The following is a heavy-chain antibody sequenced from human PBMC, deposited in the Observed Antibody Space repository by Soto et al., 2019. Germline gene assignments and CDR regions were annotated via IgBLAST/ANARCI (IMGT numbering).Heavy chain of an antibody. J-gene: IGHJ6*02. Sequence: QVQLVQSGAEVKKPGSSVKVSCKASGGTFSNYAISWVRQAPGQGLEWMGGVIPLFGAANYAQKFQGRVTITADKSSSIAYMELRSLRSEDTAVFYCAMGEVITTFPINYYYSGMDVWGPGTTVTVSS. CDR2: VIPLFGAA. CDR3: AMGEVITTFPINYYYSGMDV. V-gene: IGHV1-69*06. CDR1: GGTFSNYA. D-gene: IGHD3-22*01.